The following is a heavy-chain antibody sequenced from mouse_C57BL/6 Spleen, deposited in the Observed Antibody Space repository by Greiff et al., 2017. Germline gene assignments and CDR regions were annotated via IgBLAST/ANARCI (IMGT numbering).Heavy chain of an antibody. Sequence: QQSCKASGYTFTSYWMHWVKQRPGRGLEWIGRIDPNSGGTKYNEKFKSKATLTVDKPSSTAYMQLSSLTSEDSAVYYCAREDGSSYVPYAMDYWGQGTSVTVSS. D-gene: IGHD1-1*01. CDR3: AREDGSSYVPYAMDY. V-gene: IGHV1-72*01. CDR1: GYTFTSYW. J-gene: IGHJ4*01. CDR2: IDPNSGGT.